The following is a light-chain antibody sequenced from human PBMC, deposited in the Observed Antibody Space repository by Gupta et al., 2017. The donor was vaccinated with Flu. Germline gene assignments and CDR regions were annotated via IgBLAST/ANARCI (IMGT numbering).Light chain of an antibody. J-gene: IGLJ2*01. CDR2: QNN. CDR3: QAWDSSTAV. Sequence: SYELTQPPSVSVSPGQTASITCSGDKLGDEYACWYQQKPGQSPVLVIYQNNKRPSGIPERFSGANSGNTATRTISGTQALDEADYYCQAWDSSTAVFGGGTKLTVL. CDR1: KLGDEY. V-gene: IGLV3-1*01.